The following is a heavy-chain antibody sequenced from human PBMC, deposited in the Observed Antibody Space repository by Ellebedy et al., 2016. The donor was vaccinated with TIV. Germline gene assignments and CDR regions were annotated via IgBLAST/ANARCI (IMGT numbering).Heavy chain of an antibody. CDR2: LFIDGTT. J-gene: IGHJ3*01. V-gene: IGHV3-66*01. CDR1: DLTVSSNY. CDR3: ARETFNDVDLKVWGIFDF. Sequence: GGSLRLSCAASDLTVSSNYMSWVRQAPGKGLEWVSVLFIDGTTYYADSVEGRFTISRDNSKNTLYLQMSSLRAEDTAVYYCARETFNDVDLKVWGIFDFWGQGTVVTVSS. D-gene: IGHD6-13*01.